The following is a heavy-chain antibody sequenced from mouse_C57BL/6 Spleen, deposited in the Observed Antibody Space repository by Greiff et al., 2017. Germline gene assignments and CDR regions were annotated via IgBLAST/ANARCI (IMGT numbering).Heavy chain of an antibody. CDR1: GFTFSDYY. CDR3: ARITTVDWYFDV. J-gene: IGHJ1*03. CDR2: INYDGSST. Sequence: DVMLVASEGGLVQPGSSMKLSCTASGFTFSDYYMAWVRQVPEKGLEWVANINYDGSSTYYLDSLKSRFIISRDNAKNILYLQMSSLKSEDTATYYCARITTVDWYFDVWGTGTTVTVSS. V-gene: IGHV5-16*01. D-gene: IGHD1-1*01.